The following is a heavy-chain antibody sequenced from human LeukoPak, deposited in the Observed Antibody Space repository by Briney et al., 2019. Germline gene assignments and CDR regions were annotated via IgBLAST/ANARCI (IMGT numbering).Heavy chain of an antibody. J-gene: IGHJ4*02. CDR1: GYTLTELS. Sequence: ASVKVSCKVSGYTLTELSMHWVRQAPGKGPEWMGGFDPEDGETTYAQKFQGRVTMTEDTSTDTAYMELSSLRSEDTAVYYCATLGFVTAAAGRDVCDWGQGTLVTVSS. D-gene: IGHD6-13*01. CDR2: FDPEDGET. CDR3: ATLGFVTAAAGRDVCD. V-gene: IGHV1-24*01.